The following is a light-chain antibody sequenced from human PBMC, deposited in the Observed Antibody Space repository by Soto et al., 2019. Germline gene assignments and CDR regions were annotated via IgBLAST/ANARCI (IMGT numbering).Light chain of an antibody. CDR2: GAS. Sequence: EIVLTQSPGTLSLSPGERATLSCRASQSVRSSYLAWYQQSPGQAPRLLIQGASSRATGIPDRFTGSGSGTDFTLTINRLEPEDFAVYYCQQYGGMWTFGQGTKVEIK. J-gene: IGKJ1*01. CDR3: QQYGGMWT. CDR1: QSVRSSY. V-gene: IGKV3-20*01.